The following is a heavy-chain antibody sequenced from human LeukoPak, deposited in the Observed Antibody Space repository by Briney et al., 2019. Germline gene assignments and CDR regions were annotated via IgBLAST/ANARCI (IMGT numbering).Heavy chain of an antibody. D-gene: IGHD2-2*02. CDR2: INPSGGST. V-gene: IGHV1-46*03. J-gene: IGHJ5*02. CDR1: GYTFTSYY. CDR3: ARDQVGDIVVVPAAIGYWFDP. Sequence: ASVKVSCKASGYTFTSYYMHWVRQAPGQGLEWMGIINPSGGSTSYAQKFQGRVTMTRDTSTSTVYMELSSLRSEDTAVYYCARDQVGDIVVVPAAIGYWFDPWGQGTLVTVSS.